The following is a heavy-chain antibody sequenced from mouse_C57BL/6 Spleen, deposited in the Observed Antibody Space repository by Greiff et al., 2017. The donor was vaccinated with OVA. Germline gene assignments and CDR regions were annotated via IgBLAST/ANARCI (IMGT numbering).Heavy chain of an antibody. Sequence: VQLQQPGAELVMPGASVKLSCKASGYTFTSYWMHWVKQRPGQGLEWIGEIDPSDSYTNYNQKFKGKSTLTVDKSSSTAYMQLSSLTSEYSAVYYCARGGSSYGFAYWGEGTLVTVSA. J-gene: IGHJ3*01. CDR1: GYTFTSYW. CDR2: IDPSDSYT. D-gene: IGHD1-1*01. CDR3: ARGGSSYGFAY. V-gene: IGHV1-69*01.